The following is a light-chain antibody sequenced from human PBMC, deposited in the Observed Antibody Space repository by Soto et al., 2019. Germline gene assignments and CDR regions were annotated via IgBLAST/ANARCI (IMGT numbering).Light chain of an antibody. V-gene: IGLV2-14*01. CDR3: ISYTSSDTYV. Sequence: QSALAQPSSVSGSPGQSITISCPGTSTDVGGYKYVSWYQQNPGKAPKLMIYDVTSRPSGVSDRFSGSKSGNTASLIISGLQPEDEADYYCISYTSSDTYVFGTGTKVTVL. CDR2: DVT. CDR1: STDVGGYKY. J-gene: IGLJ1*01.